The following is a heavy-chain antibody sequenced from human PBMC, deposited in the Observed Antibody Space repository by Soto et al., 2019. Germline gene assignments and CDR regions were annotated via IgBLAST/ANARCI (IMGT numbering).Heavy chain of an antibody. CDR3: AREWYGWGSSPTGYYYCMDV. CDR1: GGTFSSYA. J-gene: IGHJ6*02. Sequence: QVQLVQSGAEVKKPGSSVKVSCKASGGTFSSYAISWVRQAPGQGLEWMGGIIPIFGTANYAQKFQGRVTITADESTSTAYMELSSLRSEDTAVYYCAREWYGWGSSPTGYYYCMDVWGRGTTVTVSS. CDR2: IIPIFGTA. V-gene: IGHV1-69*01. D-gene: IGHD3-10*01.